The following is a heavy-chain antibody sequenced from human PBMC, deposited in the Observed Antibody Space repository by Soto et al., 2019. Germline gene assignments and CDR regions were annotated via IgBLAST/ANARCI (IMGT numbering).Heavy chain of an antibody. Sequence: QVQLVQSGAEVKNPGSSVKVSCKASGGTFSTYTLYLVRHAPGQWLEWMGGISPGIDIRDYAQKFQGRVTITADESTSTVYMQLSTLISEDTALYYCAGGMCFGGSCYLDVWGKGTLVTVSS. CDR2: ISPGIDIR. CDR3: AGGMCFGGSCYLDV. J-gene: IGHJ4*02. V-gene: IGHV1-69*12. CDR1: GGTFSTYT. D-gene: IGHD2-15*01.